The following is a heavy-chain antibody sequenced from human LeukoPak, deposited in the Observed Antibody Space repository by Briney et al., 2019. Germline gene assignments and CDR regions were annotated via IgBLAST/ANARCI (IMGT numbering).Heavy chain of an antibody. CDR1: GGSFSGYY. V-gene: IGHV4-34*01. CDR2: INHSGST. J-gene: IGHJ4*02. Sequence: SETLSLTCAVYGGSFSGYYWRWIRQPPGKGLEWIGEINHSGSTNYNPSLKSRVTISVDTSKNQFSLKLSSVTAADTAVYYCARGMSGTAMAAPFDYWGQGTLVTVSS. CDR3: ARGMSGTAMAAPFDY. D-gene: IGHD5-18*01.